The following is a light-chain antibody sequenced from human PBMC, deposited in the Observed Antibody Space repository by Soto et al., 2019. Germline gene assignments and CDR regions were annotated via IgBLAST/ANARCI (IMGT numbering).Light chain of an antibody. Sequence: QSALTQPRSVSGSPGQSVTISCTGASSDVGGYNYVSWYQHHPGKAPKLMIYDVSKRPSGVPDRFSGSKSGNTASLTISGLQDEDEADYYCCSYAGTYTVFGGGTKLTVL. J-gene: IGLJ2*01. CDR3: CSYAGTYTV. V-gene: IGLV2-11*01. CDR2: DVS. CDR1: SSDVGGYNY.